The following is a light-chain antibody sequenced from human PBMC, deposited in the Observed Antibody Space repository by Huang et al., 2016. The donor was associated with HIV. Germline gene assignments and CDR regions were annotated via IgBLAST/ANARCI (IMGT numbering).Light chain of an antibody. Sequence: EIVMTQSPASLSASLGERATLSCRASQGVRTNLAWYQQQPGQAPTLLIFGASTSATGTPPWFSGSGSGTEFTLTITSLQSADSAVYYCQQYNDWPPLTFGGGTKVEI. CDR3: QQYNDWPPLT. CDR1: QGVRTN. J-gene: IGKJ4*01. V-gene: IGKV3D-15*01. CDR2: GAS.